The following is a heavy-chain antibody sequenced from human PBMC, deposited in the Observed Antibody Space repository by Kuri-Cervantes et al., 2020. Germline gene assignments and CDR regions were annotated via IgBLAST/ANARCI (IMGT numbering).Heavy chain of an antibody. Sequence: ASVKVSCKASGHTFTGYYMHWVRQAPGQGLEWMGWINPNSGGTNYAQKFQGRVTMTRDTSISTAYTELSRLRSDDTAVYYCARDLEATLGIAVAGTSTLDYYMDVWGKGTTVTVSS. CDR1: GHTFTGYY. D-gene: IGHD6-19*01. CDR2: INPNSGGT. CDR3: ARDLEATLGIAVAGTSTLDYYMDV. V-gene: IGHV1-2*02. J-gene: IGHJ6*03.